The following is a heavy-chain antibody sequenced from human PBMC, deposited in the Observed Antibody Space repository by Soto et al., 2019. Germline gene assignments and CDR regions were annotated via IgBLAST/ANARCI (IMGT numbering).Heavy chain of an antibody. CDR2: IYSGGST. V-gene: IGHV3-66*01. CDR3: ATAALGYYYYYMDV. D-gene: IGHD7-27*01. Sequence: PGGSLRLSCAASGFTVSGNYMSWVRRAPGKGLEWVSVIYSGGSTYYADSVKGRFTISRDNSKNTLYLQMNSLRAEDTAVYYCATAALGYYYYYMDVWGKGTTVTVSS. J-gene: IGHJ6*03. CDR1: GFTVSGNY.